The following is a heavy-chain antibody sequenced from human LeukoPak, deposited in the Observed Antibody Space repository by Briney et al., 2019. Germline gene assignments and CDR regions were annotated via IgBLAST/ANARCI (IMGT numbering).Heavy chain of an antibody. Sequence: PSETLSLTCTVSGGSISSYYWSWIRQPPGKGLEWIGYIYYSGSTNYNPSLKSRVTISVDTSKNQFSLKLSPVTAADTAVYYCARKYSSGWYEYYFDYWGQGTLVTVSS. D-gene: IGHD6-19*01. CDR2: IYYSGST. CDR3: ARKYSSGWYEYYFDY. J-gene: IGHJ4*02. CDR1: GGSISSYY. V-gene: IGHV4-59*01.